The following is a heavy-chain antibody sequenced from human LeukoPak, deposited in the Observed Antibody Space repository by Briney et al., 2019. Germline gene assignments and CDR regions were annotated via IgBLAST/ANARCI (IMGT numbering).Heavy chain of an antibody. CDR1: GGSISSYY. D-gene: IGHD6-13*01. CDR3: ASTYSSSWYYFDY. Sequence: SETLSLTCTVAGGSISSYYWSWIRQPPGKGLEWIGYIYYSGSTNYNPSLKSRVTISVDTSKNQFSLKLSSVTAADTAVYYCASTYSSSWYYFDYWGQGTLVTVSS. CDR2: IYYSGST. V-gene: IGHV4-59*01. J-gene: IGHJ4*02.